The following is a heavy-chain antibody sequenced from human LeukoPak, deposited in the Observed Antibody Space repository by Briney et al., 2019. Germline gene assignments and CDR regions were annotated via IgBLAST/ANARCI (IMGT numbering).Heavy chain of an antibody. J-gene: IGHJ4*02. D-gene: IGHD1-1*01. V-gene: IGHV3-43*02. CDR1: GFTFDDYA. Sequence: GGSLRLSWAAAGFTFDDYAMHWVRHAPGKGLEWVSLISGDGGSTYYADSVKGRFTISRDNSKNSLYLQMNSLRTEDTALYYCAKDKLERRGIFDYWGQGTLVTVSS. CDR3: AKDKLERRGIFDY. CDR2: ISGDGGST.